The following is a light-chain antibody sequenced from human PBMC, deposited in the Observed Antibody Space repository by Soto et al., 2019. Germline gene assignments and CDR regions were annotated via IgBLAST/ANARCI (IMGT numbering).Light chain of an antibody. CDR2: GAS. CDR3: QHFRSFPIT. CDR1: ESVSSN. V-gene: IGKV3-15*01. Sequence: EIVMKQSPATLSVSPWERATLSCMARESVSSNLAWYQQKPGQAPRLLIYGASTRATGVPARFSGSGSGTEFTLTISSLQSEDFATYYCQHFRSFPITFGQGTRLEIK. J-gene: IGKJ5*01.